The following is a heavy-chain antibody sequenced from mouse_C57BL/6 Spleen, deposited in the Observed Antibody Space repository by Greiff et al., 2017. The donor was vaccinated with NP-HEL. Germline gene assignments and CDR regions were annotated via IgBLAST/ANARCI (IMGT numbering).Heavy chain of an antibody. CDR2: INPNNGGT. Sequence: VQLQQSGPELVKPGASVKISCKASGYTFTDYYMNWVKQSHGKSLEWIGDINPNNGGTSYNQKFKGKATLTVDKSSSTAYMELRSLTSEDSAVYYCARPGLGDYAMDYWGQGTSVTVSS. CDR1: GYTFTDYY. J-gene: IGHJ4*01. D-gene: IGHD3-3*01. V-gene: IGHV1-26*01. CDR3: ARPGLGDYAMDY.